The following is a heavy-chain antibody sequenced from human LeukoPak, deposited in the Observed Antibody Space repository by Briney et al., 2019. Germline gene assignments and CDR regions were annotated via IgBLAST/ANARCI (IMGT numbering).Heavy chain of an antibody. D-gene: IGHD3-10*01. CDR3: ARLLNVVRGVLIDY. V-gene: IGHV4-38-2*01. CDR2: IYHSGST. CDR1: GYSISSAYY. Sequence: SETLSLTCAVSGYSISSAYYWGWIRQPPGQGLEWIGNIYHSGSTYYHPSLRSRVVISLDTSKNQFSLRLTSVTAADTAVYYCARLLNVVRGVLIDYWGQGTLVTVSS. J-gene: IGHJ4*02.